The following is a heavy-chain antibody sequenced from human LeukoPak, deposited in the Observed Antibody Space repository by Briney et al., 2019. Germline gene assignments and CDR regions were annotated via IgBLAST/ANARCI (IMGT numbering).Heavy chain of an antibody. Sequence: GASVKVSCKASGYTFTSYAMNWVRQAPGQGLEWMGWINTNTGNPTYAQGFTGRFVFSLDTSVSTAYLQISSLKAEDTAVYYCARPSPLFSAATRDYYYYMDVWGKGTTVTVSS. CDR3: ARPSPLFSAATRDYYYYMDV. V-gene: IGHV7-4-1*02. CDR2: INTNTGNP. J-gene: IGHJ6*03. D-gene: IGHD2-15*01. CDR1: GYTFTSYA.